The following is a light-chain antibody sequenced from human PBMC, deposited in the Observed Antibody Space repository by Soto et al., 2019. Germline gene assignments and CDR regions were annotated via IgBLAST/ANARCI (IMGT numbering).Light chain of an antibody. J-gene: IGKJ4*01. V-gene: IGKV3-15*01. CDR3: QQYTNWPPLR. CDR2: GAS. CDR1: QSVSSN. Sequence: EIVMTQSPATLSVSPGERATLSCRASQSVSSNLDWYQQKPGQAPRLLIYGASSRATGIPARFSGSGSGTEFTLTISSLQSEYCAVYYCQQYTNWPPLRVGGGTKVEIK.